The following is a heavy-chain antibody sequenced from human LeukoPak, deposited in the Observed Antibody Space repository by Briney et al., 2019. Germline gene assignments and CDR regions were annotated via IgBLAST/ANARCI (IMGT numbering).Heavy chain of an antibody. V-gene: IGHV3-20*04. Sequence: GGSLRLSCAASGFTFDDYGMSWVRQAPGKGLEWVSGINWNGGSTGYADSVKGRFTISRDNAKNSLYLQMNSLRAEDTALYYCARVSGYDFLYYYYYYMDVWGKGTTVTVSS. CDR2: INWNGGST. D-gene: IGHD5-12*01. CDR3: ARVSGYDFLYYYYYYMDV. CDR1: GFTFDDYG. J-gene: IGHJ6*03.